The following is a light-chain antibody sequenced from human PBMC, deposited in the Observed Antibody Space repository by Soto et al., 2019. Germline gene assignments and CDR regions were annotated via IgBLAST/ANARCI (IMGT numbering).Light chain of an antibody. V-gene: IGLV4-60*02. Sequence: QPVLTQSSSASASLGSSVKLTCNQSSGHSSYIIAWHQQQPGKAPRYLMKLEGSGSYNKGSGVPDRFSGSSSGADRYLTISNLQFEDEADYYCETWDSNTRVFGGGTKLTVL. CDR2: LEGSGSY. J-gene: IGLJ3*02. CDR1: SGHSSYI. CDR3: ETWDSNTRV.